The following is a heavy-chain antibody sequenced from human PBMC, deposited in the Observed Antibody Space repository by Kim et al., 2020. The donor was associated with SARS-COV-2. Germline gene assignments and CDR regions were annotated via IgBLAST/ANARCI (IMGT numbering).Heavy chain of an antibody. CDR3: ARVVPAAY. Sequence: SETLSLTCAVYGGSFSGYYWSWIRQPPGKGLEWIGEINHSGSTNYNPSLKSRVTISVDTSKNQFSLKLSSVTAADTAVYYCARVVPAAYWGQGTLVTVSS. V-gene: IGHV4-34*01. D-gene: IGHD2-2*01. J-gene: IGHJ4*02. CDR2: INHSGST. CDR1: GGSFSGYY.